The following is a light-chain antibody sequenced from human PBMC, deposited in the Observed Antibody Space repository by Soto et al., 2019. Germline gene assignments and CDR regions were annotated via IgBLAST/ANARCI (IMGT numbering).Light chain of an antibody. Sequence: EIVMTKSPATLSVSPGERSTLSCRAIQSVSSSYLAWYQQKPGQAPRLLIYGASSRATGIPDRFSGSGSGTDFTLTISRLEPEDFAVYYCQQYNNWPPITFGQGTRLEIK. J-gene: IGKJ5*01. CDR2: GAS. V-gene: IGKV3-20*01. CDR3: QQYNNWPPIT. CDR1: QSVSSSY.